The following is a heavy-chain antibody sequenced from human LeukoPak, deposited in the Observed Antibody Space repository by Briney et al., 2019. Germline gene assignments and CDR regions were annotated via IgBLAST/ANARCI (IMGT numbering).Heavy chain of an antibody. D-gene: IGHD4-17*01. CDR2: ISGSGGST. CDR1: GFTFSSYA. J-gene: IGHJ4*02. Sequence: PGGSLRLSCAASGFTFSSYAMSWVRQAPGKGLEWVSAISGSGGSTYYADSVKGRFTISRDNSKNTLYLQMNSLRAEDTAVYYCANWDNGDYEGHFDYWGQGTLVTASS. CDR3: ANWDNGDYEGHFDY. V-gene: IGHV3-23*01.